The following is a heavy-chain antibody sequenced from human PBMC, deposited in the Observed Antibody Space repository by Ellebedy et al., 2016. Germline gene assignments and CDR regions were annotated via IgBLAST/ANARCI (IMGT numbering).Heavy chain of an antibody. CDR1: GFTFTSYS. D-gene: IGHD3-16*01. CDR2: ISPTSGSTI. CDR3: TRGGLDNSLDV. Sequence: GGSLRLXXAVSGFTFTSYSMKWVRQTPGKGLEWVSYISPTSGSTIYYADSVKGRFTISRDNAKNSVYLQMNSLRDEDTAVYYCTRGGLDNSLDVWGQGTMVTVSS. V-gene: IGHV3-48*02. J-gene: IGHJ3*01.